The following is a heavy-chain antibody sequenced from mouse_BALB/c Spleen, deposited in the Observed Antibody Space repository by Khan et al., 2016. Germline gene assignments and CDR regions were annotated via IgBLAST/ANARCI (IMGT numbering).Heavy chain of an antibody. CDR2: ISHSGST. CDR3: ARGYYYGKGYFDY. CDR1: GYSITSDFA. V-gene: IGHV3-2*02. J-gene: IGHJ2*01. Sequence: EVKLEVSGPGLVKPSQSLSLTYTVTGYSITSDFAWNWIRQFPGNKLEWMGYISHSGSTSYHPSHKSRFSITRDTSNNQFFLQLNSVTAEDSATYYGARGYYYGKGYFDYWGQGTTLTVSS. D-gene: IGHD1-1*01.